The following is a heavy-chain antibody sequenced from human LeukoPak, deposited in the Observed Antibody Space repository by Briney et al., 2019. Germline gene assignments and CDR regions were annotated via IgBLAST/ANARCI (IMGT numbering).Heavy chain of an antibody. V-gene: IGHV3-23*01. D-gene: IGHD3-10*01. J-gene: IGHJ3*02. CDR3: AREGYYGSGSYYPSAFDI. CDR2: IFSGGAGTT. Sequence: GGSLRLSCAASGFTLSAYTMSWVRQPPGKGLEWVSTIFSGGAGTTYYVDSVKGRFTISRDNSKNTVYLQMSSLRAEDTAVYFCAREGYYGSGSYYPSAFDIWGQGTMVTVSS. CDR1: GFTLSAYT.